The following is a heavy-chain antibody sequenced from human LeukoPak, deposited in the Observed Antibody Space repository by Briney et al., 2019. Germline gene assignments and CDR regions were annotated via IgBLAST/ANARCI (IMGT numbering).Heavy chain of an antibody. D-gene: IGHD2-8*02. CDR2: ISEDGDKT. J-gene: IGHJ3*02. CDR3: VKDIDTVGTNAFDI. Sequence: GGSLRLSCAASGFTFDNYPLHWVSQAPGKGLEWVSVISEDGDKTYYAASLRGRFTISRDNTKNSLFLQMNTPASEDTAFYYCVKDIDTVGTNAFDIWGQGTMVTVSS. V-gene: IGHV3-43*02. CDR1: GFTFDNYP.